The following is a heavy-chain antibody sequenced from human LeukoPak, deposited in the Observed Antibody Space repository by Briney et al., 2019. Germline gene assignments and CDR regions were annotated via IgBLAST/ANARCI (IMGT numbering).Heavy chain of an antibody. Sequence: QPGESLRLSCAASGFTFSAYWMTWVRQAPGKGLAWVANIIEGGDVKYYADSVKGRFTISRDSTKNSLYLQMTSLRADDTAVYYCARVGKNGWDFDHWGQGILVTVSS. V-gene: IGHV3-7*01. D-gene: IGHD6-19*01. J-gene: IGHJ4*02. CDR3: ARVGKNGWDFDH. CDR2: IIEGGDVK. CDR1: GFTFSAYW.